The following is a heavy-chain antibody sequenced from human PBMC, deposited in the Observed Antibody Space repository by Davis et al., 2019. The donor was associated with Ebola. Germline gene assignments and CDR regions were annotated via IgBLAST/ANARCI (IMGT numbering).Heavy chain of an antibody. D-gene: IGHD1-26*01. Sequence: GESLKISCAASGFTFSSYAMHWVRQAPGKELEWVTVMSHDGTIKYYADSVKGRFTISRDNAKNSLYLQMNSLRAEDTAVYYCARYSGTYRDYWGQGTLVTVSS. CDR3: ARYSGTYRDY. CDR2: MSHDGTIK. CDR1: GFTFSSYA. V-gene: IGHV3-30*04. J-gene: IGHJ4*02.